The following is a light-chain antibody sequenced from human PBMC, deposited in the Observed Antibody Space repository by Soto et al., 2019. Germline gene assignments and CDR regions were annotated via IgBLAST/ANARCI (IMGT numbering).Light chain of an antibody. CDR1: QSVSSN. Sequence: DIVMTQSPATLSVSPGERATLSCRASQSVSSNLAWYQQKRGQAPRLLMYGASTRATGIPVRFSGSGSGTEFTLIISSLQSEDFAVYYCQQYTDWPRTFGQGTKVEI. J-gene: IGKJ1*01. CDR3: QQYTDWPRT. V-gene: IGKV3-15*01. CDR2: GAS.